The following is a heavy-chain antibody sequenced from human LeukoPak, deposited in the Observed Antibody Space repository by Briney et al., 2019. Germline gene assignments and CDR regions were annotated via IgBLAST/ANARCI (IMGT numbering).Heavy chain of an antibody. V-gene: IGHV7-4-1*02. D-gene: IGHD6-13*01. J-gene: IGHJ6*03. CDR1: GYTFISYA. CDR3: AXXQSSRWSNYYYMDV. CDR2: INTNTGNP. Sequence: WASVKVSCKASGYTFISYAMNWVRQAPGQGLEWMGWINTNTGNPTYAQGFTGRVVFSLDTSVSTAYLQISSLKSEDTAVYDCAXXQSSRWSNYYYMDVWGKGTTVTVSS.